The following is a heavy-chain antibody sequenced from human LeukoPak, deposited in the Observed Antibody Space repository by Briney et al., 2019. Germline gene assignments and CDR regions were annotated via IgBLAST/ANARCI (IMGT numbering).Heavy chain of an antibody. D-gene: IGHD5-24*01. J-gene: IGHJ3*02. CDR1: GYTFTGYY. Sequence: ASVKVSCKASGYTFTGYYMNWVRQAPGQGLEWMGRINPNTGGTNYAQNFQGSVTMTRDTSITTVYMEPSRLRSGDTAVYYCARVGDGLNDGFDIWGQGTMVTVSS. CDR3: ARVGDGLNDGFDI. CDR2: INPNTGGT. V-gene: IGHV1-2*06.